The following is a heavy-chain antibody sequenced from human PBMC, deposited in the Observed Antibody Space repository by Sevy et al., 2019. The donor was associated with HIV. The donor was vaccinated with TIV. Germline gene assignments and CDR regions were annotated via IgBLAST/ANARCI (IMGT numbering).Heavy chain of an antibody. CDR1: GDTFTNNY. J-gene: IGHJ4*02. V-gene: IGHV1-46*01. CDR2: VDPSAGNT. CDR3: VRADPDQHFDS. Sequence: AAVKVSCKASGDTFTNNYIHWVRQAPRQGLEWMGMVDPSAGNTTYSQKFQGRVTMTRDTSTSILYMDLSSLRSDDTAVYYCVRADPDQHFDSWGQGTLVTVSS.